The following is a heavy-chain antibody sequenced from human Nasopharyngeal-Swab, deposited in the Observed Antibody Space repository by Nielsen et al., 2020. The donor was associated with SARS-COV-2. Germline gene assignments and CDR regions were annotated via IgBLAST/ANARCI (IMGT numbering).Heavy chain of an antibody. CDR2: ISWNSGSI. V-gene: IGHV3-9*01. J-gene: IGHJ3*02. D-gene: IGHD3-16*01. CDR1: GFTFDDYA. Sequence: GGSLRLSCAASGFTFDDYAMHWVRQAPGKGLEWVSGISWNSGSIGYADSVKGRFTIPRDNAENTVYLQMNSLRGEDTAVYYCTRVDVHDAFDMWGQGTMVTVSS. CDR3: TRVDVHDAFDM.